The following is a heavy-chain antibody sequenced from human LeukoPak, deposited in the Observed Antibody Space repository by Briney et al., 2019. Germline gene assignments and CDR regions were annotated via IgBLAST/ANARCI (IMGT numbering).Heavy chain of an antibody. D-gene: IGHD3-3*01. J-gene: IGHJ5*02. CDR3: ARVRYYDFWSGPTWFDP. CDR2: IIPIFGTA. V-gene: IGHV1-69*13. Sequence: SVKVSCKASGGTFSSYAISWVRQAPGQGLEWMGGIIPIFGTANYAQKFQGRVTITADESASTAYMELSSLRSEDTAVYYCARVRYYDFWSGPTWFDPWGQGTLVTVSS. CDR1: GGTFSSYA.